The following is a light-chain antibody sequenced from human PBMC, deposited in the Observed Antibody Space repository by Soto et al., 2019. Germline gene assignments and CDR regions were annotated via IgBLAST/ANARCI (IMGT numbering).Light chain of an antibody. CDR3: YSYAGTHRV. J-gene: IGLJ1*01. Sequence: SVLTQPPSASGSRGQSVTISCTGTSSDIGGYNYVSWYQQHPGKAPKLMIYEVTKRPSGVPDRFSGSKSGNPASLTVSGLLAEDEADYYGYSYAGTHRVFANGTKLTVL. CDR2: EVT. V-gene: IGLV2-8*01. CDR1: SSDIGGYNY.